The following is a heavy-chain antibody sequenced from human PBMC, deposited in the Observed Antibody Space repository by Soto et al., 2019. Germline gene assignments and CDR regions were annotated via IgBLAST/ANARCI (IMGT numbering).Heavy chain of an antibody. V-gene: IGHV3-11*01. J-gene: IGHJ4*02. D-gene: IGHD3-3*01. Sequence: QVQLVESGGDLVKPGGSLRLSCAASGYTFSDYYMSWIRQAPGKGLEWISYIDTSGTKIYYADSVKGRFTITRDNAKNSLYLEMTSLRDEDTAVYYCASHYDMWSGYLSPVDYWGQGTLGTVSS. CDR3: ASHYDMWSGYLSPVDY. CDR1: GYTFSDYY. CDR2: IDTSGTKI.